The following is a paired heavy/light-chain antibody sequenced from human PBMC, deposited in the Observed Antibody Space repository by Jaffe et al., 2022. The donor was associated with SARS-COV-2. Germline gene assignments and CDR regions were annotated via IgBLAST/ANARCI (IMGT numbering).Heavy chain of an antibody. CDR2: FYNGGTT. Sequence: QVQLQESGPGLVRPSETLSLTCTVSRGSVRSYDWSWIRQPPGKGLEWIGYFYNGGTTNYSPSLKSRVTMSVDTSKNQFSLKLSSVTAADTAVYYCARRGYYDSSGFYYAFAFDIWGQGTMVTVSS. D-gene: IGHD3-22*01. CDR3: ARRGYYDSSGFYYAFAFDI. V-gene: IGHV4-59*08. CDR1: RGSVRSYD. J-gene: IGHJ3*02.
Light chain of an antibody. J-gene: IGLJ1*01. CDR3: ATWDDGLAGPFI. Sequence: QSVVTQPPSASGTPGQRVTISCSGSNSNIGRNTVSWYQQLPGTAPKLLIYNSDQRPSGVPDRFSGSKSGTSASLAISGLQSEDEADYYCATWDDGLAGPFIFGTGTKVNV. CDR1: NSNIGRNT. CDR2: NSD. V-gene: IGLV1-44*01.